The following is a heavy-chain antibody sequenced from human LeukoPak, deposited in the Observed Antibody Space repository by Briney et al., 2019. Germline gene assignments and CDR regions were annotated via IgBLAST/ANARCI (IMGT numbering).Heavy chain of an antibody. Sequence: ASVKVSCKASGYTFTSYYMHWVRQAPGQGLEWMAVINPSGGTTSYAQKFQGRVTMTRDTSTSTVYMELSSLRSDDTAVYYCARSDSSSSGYFDYWGQGTLVTVSS. CDR2: INPSGGTT. V-gene: IGHV1-46*01. CDR1: GYTFTSYY. CDR3: ARSDSSSSGYFDY. J-gene: IGHJ4*02. D-gene: IGHD6-6*01.